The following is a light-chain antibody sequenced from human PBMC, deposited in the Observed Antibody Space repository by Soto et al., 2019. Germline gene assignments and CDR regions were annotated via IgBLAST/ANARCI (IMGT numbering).Light chain of an antibody. Sequence: QSVLTQPPSASGTPGQRVSISCSGSTSNIGSNYVYWYRQLPGTAPKLLIYNNNQRPSGVPDRFSGSKSGTSASLAISGLRSEDEADYYCAAWDDSLSGVLFGGGTQLTVL. J-gene: IGLJ2*01. CDR3: AAWDDSLSGVL. CDR2: NNN. V-gene: IGLV1-47*01. CDR1: TSNIGSNY.